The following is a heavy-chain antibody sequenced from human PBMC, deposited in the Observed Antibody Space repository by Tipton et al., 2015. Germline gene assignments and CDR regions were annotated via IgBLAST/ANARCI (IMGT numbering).Heavy chain of an antibody. D-gene: IGHD3-3*01. CDR2: LYFSGST. CDR1: GGSISSSSYY. Sequence: TLSLTCTVSGGSISSSSYYWAWIRQPPGKGLEWIGSLYFSGSTYYNPSLKSRVTISVDTSKNQFSLKLTSVTAADTAVYYCACQDYDLLSRDYPAIDYWGQGTLVIVSS. V-gene: IGHV4-39*01. J-gene: IGHJ4*02. CDR3: ACQDYDLLSRDYPAIDY.